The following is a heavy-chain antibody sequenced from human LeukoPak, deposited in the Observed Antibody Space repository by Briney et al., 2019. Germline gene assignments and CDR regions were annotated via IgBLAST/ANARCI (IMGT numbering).Heavy chain of an antibody. CDR1: GFTFSSYA. Sequence: PGGSLRLSCAASGFTFSSYAMHWFRQAPGKGLEWVAVISYDGNKKYYADSVKGRFTISRDNSKNTLYLQMNSLRAEDTAVYYCARGPIYCSSTSCDPPDYWGQGTLVTVSS. J-gene: IGHJ4*02. V-gene: IGHV3-30-3*01. CDR2: ISYDGNKK. D-gene: IGHD2-2*01. CDR3: ARGPIYCSSTSCDPPDY.